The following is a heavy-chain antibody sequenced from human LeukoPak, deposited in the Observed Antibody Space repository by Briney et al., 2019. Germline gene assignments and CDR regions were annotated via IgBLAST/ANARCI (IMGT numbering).Heavy chain of an antibody. CDR2: ISSSSSYI. J-gene: IGHJ5*02. CDR3: ATYCSSTSCKNWFDP. V-gene: IGHV3-21*01. D-gene: IGHD2-2*01. Sequence: GGSLRLSCAASGFTFSSYSMNWVRQAPGKGLEWVSSISSSSSYIYYADSVKGRFTISRDNAKNSLYLQMNSLRAEDTAVYYCATYCSSTSCKNWFDPWGQGTLVTVSS. CDR1: GFTFSSYS.